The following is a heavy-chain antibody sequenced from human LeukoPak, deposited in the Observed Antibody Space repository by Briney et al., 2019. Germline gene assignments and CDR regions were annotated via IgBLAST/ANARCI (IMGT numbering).Heavy chain of an antibody. Sequence: PGGSLRLSCAASGFTFSSYAMSWVRQAPEKGLEWVSGISGSGGNTYYADSVKGRFTISRDNSVSTLYLQMNSLRAEDTALYYCVKEKSLLYDPWGQGTLVTVCS. CDR1: GFTFSSYA. CDR2: ISGSGGNT. J-gene: IGHJ5*02. CDR3: VKEKSLLYDP. V-gene: IGHV3-23*01. D-gene: IGHD2-15*01.